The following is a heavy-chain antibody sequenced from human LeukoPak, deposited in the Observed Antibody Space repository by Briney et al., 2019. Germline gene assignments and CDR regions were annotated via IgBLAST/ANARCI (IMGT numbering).Heavy chain of an antibody. Sequence: GGSLRLSCAASGFTFSSYWMSWVRQAPGKGLEWVANIKQDEGEKYYVDSVKGRLTISRDNAKNSLYLQMNSLRAEDTAVYYCARDKIEGPTKLDYWGQGILVTVSS. J-gene: IGHJ4*02. CDR1: GFTFSSYW. CDR3: ARDKIEGPTKLDY. V-gene: IGHV3-7*01. CDR2: IKQDEGEK. D-gene: IGHD1-1*01.